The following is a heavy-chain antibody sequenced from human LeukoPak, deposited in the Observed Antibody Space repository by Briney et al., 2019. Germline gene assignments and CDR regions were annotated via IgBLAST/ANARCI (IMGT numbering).Heavy chain of an antibody. J-gene: IGHJ6*02. V-gene: IGHV1-24*01. Sequence: ASVKVSCKVSGYTRTELSMHWVRQAPGKGLEWMGGFDPEDGETIYAQKFQGRVTMTEDTSTDTAYMELSSLRSEDTAVYYCATDPLNGVVPAANKFYGMDVWGQGTTVTVSS. CDR2: FDPEDGET. CDR3: ATDPLNGVVPAANKFYGMDV. CDR1: GYTRTELS. D-gene: IGHD2-2*01.